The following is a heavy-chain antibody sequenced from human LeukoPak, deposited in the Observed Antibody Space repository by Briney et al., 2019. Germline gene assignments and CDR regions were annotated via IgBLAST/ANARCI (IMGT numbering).Heavy chain of an antibody. V-gene: IGHV1-18*01. CDR1: GYTFTDYG. D-gene: IGHD3-9*01. CDR3: AREDFDWLLGGDAFDI. Sequence: ASVKVSCKASGYTFTDYGISWVRQAPGQGLEWMGWISAYNGNTNYAQKLQGRVTMTTDTSTSTAYMELRSLRSDDTAVYYCAREDFDWLLGGDAFDIWGQGTMATVSS. CDR2: ISAYNGNT. J-gene: IGHJ3*02.